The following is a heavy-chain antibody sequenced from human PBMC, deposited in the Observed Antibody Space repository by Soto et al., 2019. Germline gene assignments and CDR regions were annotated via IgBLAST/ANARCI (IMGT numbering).Heavy chain of an antibody. Sequence: EVQLVETGGGLIQPGGSLRLSCAASGFTVSSNYMSWVRQAPGKRLEWVSVIYSGGSTYYADSVKGRFTISRDNSKNTLYLQMNSLRAEDTAVYYCARDRGVSPPNYYYYGMDVWGQGTTVTVSS. CDR2: IYSGGST. D-gene: IGHD3-10*01. CDR3: ARDRGVSPPNYYYYGMDV. V-gene: IGHV3-53*02. J-gene: IGHJ6*02. CDR1: GFTVSSNY.